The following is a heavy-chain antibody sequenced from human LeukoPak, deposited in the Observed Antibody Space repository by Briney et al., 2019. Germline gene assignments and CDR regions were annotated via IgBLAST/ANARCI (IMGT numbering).Heavy chain of an antibody. CDR3: ARDAERLITNPPNSGMDV. J-gene: IGHJ6*02. V-gene: IGHV4-34*01. CDR1: GFTVSSNY. CDR2: INHSGSA. D-gene: IGHD3-22*01. Sequence: GSLRLSCAASGFTVSSNYMSWVRQAPGKGLEWIGEINHSGSANFNPSLKSRVTISVDTSKNQFSLKLSSVTAADTAVYYCARDAERLITNPPNSGMDVWGQGTTVTVSS.